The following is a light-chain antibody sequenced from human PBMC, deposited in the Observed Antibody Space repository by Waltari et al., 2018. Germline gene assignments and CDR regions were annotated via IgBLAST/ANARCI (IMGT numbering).Light chain of an antibody. V-gene: IGKV1-33*01. J-gene: IGKJ5*01. Sequence: DIQMTQSPSSLSASVRDRVTITCQASQDISNYLNWYQQKPGKAPKLLIYDASNLKTGVPSRFSGSGSGTDFTFTISSLQPEDIATYYCQQYDNLPITFGQWTRLEIK. CDR1: QDISNY. CDR3: QQYDNLPIT. CDR2: DAS.